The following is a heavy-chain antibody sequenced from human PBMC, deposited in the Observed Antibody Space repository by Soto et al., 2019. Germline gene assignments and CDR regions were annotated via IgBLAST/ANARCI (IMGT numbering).Heavy chain of an antibody. CDR3: ARENYHYYGMDV. J-gene: IGHJ6*02. CDR2: INHSGST. V-gene: IGHV4-34*01. Sequence: SETLSLTCAVYGGSFSGYYWSWIRQPPGKGLEWIGEINHSGSTNYNPSLKSRVTISVDTSKNQFSLKLSSVTAADTAVYYCARENYHYYGMDVCGQGTTVTVSS. CDR1: GGSFSGYY.